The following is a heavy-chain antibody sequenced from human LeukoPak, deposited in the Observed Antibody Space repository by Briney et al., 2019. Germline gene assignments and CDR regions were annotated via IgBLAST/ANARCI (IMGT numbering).Heavy chain of an antibody. CDR2: ISAYNGNT. CDR1: GYTFPTYG. D-gene: IGHD6-13*01. CDR3: AREQQLVCDY. J-gene: IGHJ4*02. Sequence: ASVKVSCKASGYTFPTYGISWVRQAPGQGLEWVGWISAYNGNTNDEQKLQGRVSMTTDTYTSTAYMELRSLRSDDTAVYYCAREQQLVCDYWGQGTLVTVSS. V-gene: IGHV1-18*01.